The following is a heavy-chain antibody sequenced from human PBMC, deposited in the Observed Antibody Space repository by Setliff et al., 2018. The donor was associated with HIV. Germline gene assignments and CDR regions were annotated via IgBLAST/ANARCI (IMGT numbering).Heavy chain of an antibody. CDR3: ARGESAAAGTGLCDY. Sequence: ASVKVSCKASGYTFTSHYIHWVRQAPGQGLEWMGIINPNGGSTTYAQKFQGRVTMTRDTSTSTVYMELINLRSEDTAIYYCARGESAAAGTGLCDYWGQGALVTVSS. CDR2: INPNGGST. J-gene: IGHJ4*02. V-gene: IGHV1-46*01. D-gene: IGHD6-13*01. CDR1: GYTFTSHY.